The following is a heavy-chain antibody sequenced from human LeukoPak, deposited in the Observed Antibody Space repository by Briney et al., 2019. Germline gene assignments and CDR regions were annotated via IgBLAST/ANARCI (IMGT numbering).Heavy chain of an antibody. D-gene: IGHD5-18*01. J-gene: IGHJ5*02. V-gene: IGHV3-11*01. CDR3: ARGSGYSYGNWFDP. CDR2: ISSSGSTI. Sequence: GGSLRLSCAASGFTLTDYYMSSICHTPEEGLEWVSYISSSGSTIYYADSVKGRFTISRDNAKNSLYLQMNSLRADDTAVYYCARGSGYSYGNWFDPWGQGTLVTVSS. CDR1: GFTLTDYY.